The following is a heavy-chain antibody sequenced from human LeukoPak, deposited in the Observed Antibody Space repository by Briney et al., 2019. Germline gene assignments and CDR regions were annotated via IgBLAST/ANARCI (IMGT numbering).Heavy chain of an antibody. V-gene: IGHV3-66*01. CDR3: ARDADTAMVLVEFDY. CDR1: GFTVSSNY. J-gene: IGHJ4*02. CDR2: IYSDGST. Sequence: PGGSLRLSCAVSGFTVSSNYMSWVRQAPGKGLEWVSVIYSDGSTYYADSVKGRFIISRDNSKNTLYLQMNSLRAEDTAVYYCARDADTAMVLVEFDYWGQGTLVTVSS. D-gene: IGHD5-18*01.